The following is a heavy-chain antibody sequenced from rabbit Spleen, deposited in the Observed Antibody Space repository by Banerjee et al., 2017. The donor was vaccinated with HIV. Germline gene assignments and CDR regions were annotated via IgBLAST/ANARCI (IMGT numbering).Heavy chain of an antibody. D-gene: IGHD1-1*01. J-gene: IGHJ4*01. Sequence: LEESGGGLVKPGGTLTLTCTVSGFSFSSNWICWVRQAPGTGLEWIACINSATYKSVYAKWAKGPFTISRTTSLNTVTLQMTRVTAADTATYFCARDLPDVIGWNFNLWGPGTLVTVS. CDR1: GFSFSSNW. CDR3: ARDLPDVIGWNFNL. V-gene: IGHV1S47*01. CDR2: INSATYKS.